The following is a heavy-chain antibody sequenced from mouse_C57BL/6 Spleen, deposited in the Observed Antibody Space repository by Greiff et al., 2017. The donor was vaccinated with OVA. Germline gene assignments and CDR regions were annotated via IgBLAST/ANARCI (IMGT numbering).Heavy chain of an antibody. CDR2: ISYDGSN. D-gene: IGHD2-5*01. CDR3: ARDSVYSNGFAY. V-gene: IGHV3-6*01. CDR1: GYSITSGYY. Sequence: DVQLVESGPGLVKPSQSLSLTCSVTGYSITSGYYWNWIRQFPGNKLEWMGYISYDGSNNYNPSLKNRISITRDTSKNQFFLKLNSVTTEDTATYYCARDSVYSNGFAYWGQGTLVTVSA. J-gene: IGHJ3*01.